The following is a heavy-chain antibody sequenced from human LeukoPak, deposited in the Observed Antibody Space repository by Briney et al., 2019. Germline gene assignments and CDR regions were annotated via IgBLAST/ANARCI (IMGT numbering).Heavy chain of an antibody. CDR1: GFTFSSYS. J-gene: IGHJ4*02. D-gene: IGHD4-17*01. CDR3: AKDGKSYGDYSIDY. Sequence: GGSLRLSCAASGFTFSSYSMNWVRQAPGKGLEWVSSISSGSSYIYYADSVKGRFTISRDNSKNTLYLQMNSLRAEDTAVYYCAKDGKSYGDYSIDYWGQGTLVTVSS. V-gene: IGHV3-21*01. CDR2: ISSGSSYI.